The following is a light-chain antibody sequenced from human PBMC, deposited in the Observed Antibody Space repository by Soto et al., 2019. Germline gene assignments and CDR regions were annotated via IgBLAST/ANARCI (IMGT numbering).Light chain of an antibody. CDR3: QQANSFP. CDR2: AAS. Sequence: DIQMTQSPSSVSASVGDSVTITCRASQYISNWLAWYQQKPGKAPKLLIYAASSLVNGVPSRFSGSGSGTNFTLTISSLQPEDLATYYCQQANSFPFGGGTKVEI. V-gene: IGKV1-12*01. J-gene: IGKJ4*01. CDR1: QYISNW.